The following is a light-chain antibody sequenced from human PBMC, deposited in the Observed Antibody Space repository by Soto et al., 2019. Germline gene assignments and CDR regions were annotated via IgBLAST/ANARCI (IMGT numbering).Light chain of an antibody. J-gene: IGLJ1*01. CDR3: SSYTSGSTLYV. CDR2: ASS. V-gene: IGLV2-14*01. Sequence: QSVLTQPASVSGSPGQSITISCTGTSSDVGGYNYVSWYQHHPGKAPRLMIYASSNRPSGVSHRFSGSRSGNTASLTISGLQAEDEADYYCSSYTSGSTLYVFGTGTKVT. CDR1: SSDVGGYNY.